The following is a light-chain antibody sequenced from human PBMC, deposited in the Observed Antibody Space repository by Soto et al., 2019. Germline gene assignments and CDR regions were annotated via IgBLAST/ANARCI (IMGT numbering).Light chain of an antibody. J-gene: IGKJ5*01. CDR1: RSVTTS. V-gene: IGKV3-11*01. CDR2: DAS. CDR3: QQRNVWPPVT. Sequence: EIVLTQSPATLSLSPGEITTLSCRASRSVTTSLAWYQQKPGQAPRLLIYDASNRATGIPARFSGSGSGTDFTLTISSLEPEDFAVYYCQQRNVWPPVTFGQGTRLEI.